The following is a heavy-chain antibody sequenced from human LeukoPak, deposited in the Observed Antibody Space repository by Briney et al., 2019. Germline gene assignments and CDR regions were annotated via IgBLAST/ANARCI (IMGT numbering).Heavy chain of an antibody. V-gene: IGHV1-69*04. CDR3: ARAYYDILTGYWDYYGMDV. D-gene: IGHD3-9*01. J-gene: IGHJ6*02. CDR2: IIPILGIA. CDR1: GGTFSSYA. Sequence: SVKVSCKASGGTFSSYAISWVRQAPGQGLEWMGRIIPILGIANYAQKFQGRVTITADKSTSTAYMELSSLRSEDTAVYYCARAYYDILTGYWDYYGMDVWGQGTTVTVSS.